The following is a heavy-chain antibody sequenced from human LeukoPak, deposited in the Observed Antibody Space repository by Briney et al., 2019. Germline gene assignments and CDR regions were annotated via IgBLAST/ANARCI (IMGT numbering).Heavy chain of an antibody. J-gene: IGHJ5*02. CDR1: GYTFTSYG. V-gene: IGHV1-18*01. D-gene: IGHD4-17*01. CDR2: ISAYNGNT. CDR3: ARGTSHRYGDYINWFDP. Sequence: GASVKVSCKASGYTFTSYGISWVRQAPGQGLEWMGWISAYNGNTNYAQKLQGRVTMTTDTSTSTAYMELRSLRSEDTAVYYCARGTSHRYGDYINWFDPWGQGTLVTVSS.